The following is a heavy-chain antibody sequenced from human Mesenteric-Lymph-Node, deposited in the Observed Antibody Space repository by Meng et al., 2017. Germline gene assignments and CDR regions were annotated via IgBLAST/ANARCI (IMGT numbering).Heavy chain of an antibody. CDR1: GYSFTSYW. Sequence: GESLKISCKGSGYSFTSYWIGWVRQAPGQGLEWMGWINPNSGGTNYAQKFQGRVTMTRDTSISTAYMELSRLRSDDTAVYYCASVYVHLKWGYFDYWGQGTLVTVSS. CDR3: ASVYVHLKWGYFDY. V-gene: IGHV1-2*02. CDR2: INPNSGGT. D-gene: IGHD3-10*02. J-gene: IGHJ4*02.